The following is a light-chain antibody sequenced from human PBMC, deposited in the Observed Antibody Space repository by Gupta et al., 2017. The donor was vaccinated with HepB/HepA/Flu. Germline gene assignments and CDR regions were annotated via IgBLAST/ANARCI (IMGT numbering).Light chain of an antibody. Sequence: QSALTQPASVSGSPGQSITISCTGTSSDVGSYDLVSWYQQHPGKAPKLMIYEVTKRPSGISNRFSGSKSGSTASLTLSGLQAEDEADYYCCSYAGSSTWVFGGGTKLTVL. V-gene: IGLV2-23*02. CDR3: CSYAGSSTWV. J-gene: IGLJ3*02. CDR1: SSDVGSYDL. CDR2: EVT.